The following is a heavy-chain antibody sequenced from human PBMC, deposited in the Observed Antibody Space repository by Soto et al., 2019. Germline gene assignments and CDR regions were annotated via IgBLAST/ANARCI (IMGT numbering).Heavy chain of an antibody. V-gene: IGHV3-23*01. Sequence: PGGSLRLSCAASGFTFSSYAMSWVRQAPGKGLEWVSAISGSGSGSGGSTYYADSVKGRFTISRDNSKNTLYLQMNSLRAEDTAVYYCAKDQIVRAIDYWGQGTLVTVSS. J-gene: IGHJ4*02. CDR2: ISGSGSGSGGST. CDR1: GFTFSSYA. D-gene: IGHD1-26*01. CDR3: AKDQIVRAIDY.